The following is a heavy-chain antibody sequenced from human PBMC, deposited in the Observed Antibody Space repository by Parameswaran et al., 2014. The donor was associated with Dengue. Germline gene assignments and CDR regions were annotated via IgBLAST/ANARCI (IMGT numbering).Heavy chain of an antibody. CDR3: ARDSTGPRAFDI. D-gene: IGHD1-14*01. CDR2: IYYSGST. J-gene: IGHJ3*02. V-gene: IGHV4-39*07. Sequence: VRQAPGKGLEWIGSIYYSGSTYYNPSLKSRVTISVDTSKNQFSLKLSSVTAADTAVYYCARDSTGPRAFDIWGQGTMVTVSS.